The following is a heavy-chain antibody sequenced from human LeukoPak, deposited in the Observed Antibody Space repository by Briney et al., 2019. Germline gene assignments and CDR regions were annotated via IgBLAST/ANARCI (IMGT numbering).Heavy chain of an antibody. Sequence: GGSLRLSCAASGFTFSSYAKSWVRQAPGKGLEWVSIISDSGGSTYYADSVKGRFTISGDNSKNTLYLQMNSLRAEDTAVYYCAKEPTSGWYGNWFDPWGQGTLVTVSS. J-gene: IGHJ5*02. CDR1: GFTFSSYA. V-gene: IGHV3-23*01. CDR3: AKEPTSGWYGNWFDP. D-gene: IGHD6-19*01. CDR2: ISDSGGST.